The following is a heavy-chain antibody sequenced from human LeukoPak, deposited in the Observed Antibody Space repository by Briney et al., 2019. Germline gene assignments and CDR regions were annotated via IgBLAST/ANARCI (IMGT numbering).Heavy chain of an antibody. J-gene: IGHJ4*02. CDR2: IYYTGST. V-gene: IGHV4-59*04. CDR1: GGSISSYY. CDR3: ARRGYYDSNGQYFFDY. Sequence: PSETLSLTCTVSGGSISSYYWSWIRQSPGKGLEWVGIIYYTGSTYYNPSLKSRVTISVDTSKKQFSLRLNSVTAADTAVFYCARRGYYDSNGQYFFDYWGQGTLVTVCS. D-gene: IGHD3-22*01.